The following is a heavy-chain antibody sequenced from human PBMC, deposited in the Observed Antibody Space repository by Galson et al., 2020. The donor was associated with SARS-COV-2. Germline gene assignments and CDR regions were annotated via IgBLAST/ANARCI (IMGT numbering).Heavy chain of an antibody. CDR3: ATEQQPTNWFDS. V-gene: IGHV4-4*02. D-gene: IGHD5-18*01. Sequence: SETLSLSCAVSGDTIYTSHWWRCVQHTPGKGPAWVGEISPTGNTNYNPSLRSRVTMSIDKSKSQISLKLTSVTAADTAVYYCATEQQPTNWFDSWGQGILVTAS. CDR2: ISPTGNT. CDR1: GDTIYTSHW. J-gene: IGHJ5*01.